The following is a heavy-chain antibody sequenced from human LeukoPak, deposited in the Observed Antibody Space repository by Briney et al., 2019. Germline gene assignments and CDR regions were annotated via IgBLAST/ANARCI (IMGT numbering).Heavy chain of an antibody. CDR1: GGSFSGYY. CDR2: INHSGST. Sequence: SETLSLTCAVYGGSFSGYYWSWIRQPPGKGLEWIGEINHSGSTNYNPSLKSRVTISVDTSKNQFSLKLSSVTAADTAVYYCARVSDYDFWSGYYLDYWGQGTLVTVSS. V-gene: IGHV4-34*01. D-gene: IGHD3-3*01. CDR3: ARVSDYDFWSGYYLDY. J-gene: IGHJ4*02.